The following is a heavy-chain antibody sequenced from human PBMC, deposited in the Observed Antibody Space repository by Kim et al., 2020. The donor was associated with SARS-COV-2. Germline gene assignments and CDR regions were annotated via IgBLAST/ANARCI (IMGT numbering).Heavy chain of an antibody. CDR2: ITGSGGRT. Sequence: GGSLRLSCAASGFTFSSFAMNWVRQAPGKGPQWVSAITGSGGRTYYADSVKGRFTISRDNSKNTLYLQMSSLRAEDTALYYCARDPNYYGSSGYDGSYYFDYWGQGTLVTVSS. V-gene: IGHV3-23*01. CDR3: ARDPNYYGSSGYDGSYYFDY. D-gene: IGHD3-22*01. CDR1: GFTFSSFA. J-gene: IGHJ4*02.